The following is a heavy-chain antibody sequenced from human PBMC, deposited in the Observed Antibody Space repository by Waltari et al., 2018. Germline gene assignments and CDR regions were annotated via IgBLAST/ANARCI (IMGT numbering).Heavy chain of an antibody. Sequence: QVQLVESGGGVVQPGRSLRLSCAASVFTFSSYAMHWVRQAPGKGLEWVAVISYDGSNKYYADSVKGRFTISRDNSKNTLYLQMNSLRAEDTAVYYCARVRAAAAVKRIFDYWGQGTLVTVSS. J-gene: IGHJ4*02. CDR1: VFTFSSYA. D-gene: IGHD6-13*01. V-gene: IGHV3-30-3*01. CDR3: ARVRAAAAVKRIFDY. CDR2: ISYDGSNK.